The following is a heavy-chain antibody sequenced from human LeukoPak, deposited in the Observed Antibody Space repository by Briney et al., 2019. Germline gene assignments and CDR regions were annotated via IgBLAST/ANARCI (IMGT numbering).Heavy chain of an antibody. CDR3: ARAPAGSDWLSPFDY. CDR1: GYTFTGYY. J-gene: IGHJ4*02. D-gene: IGHD3-9*01. Sequence: SVKVSCKASGYTFTGYYMHWVRQAPGQGLEWMGGIIPIFGTANYAQKFQGRVTITADKSTSTAYMELSSLRSEDTAVYYCARAPAGSDWLSPFDYWGQGTLVTVSS. CDR2: IIPIFGTA. V-gene: IGHV1-69*06.